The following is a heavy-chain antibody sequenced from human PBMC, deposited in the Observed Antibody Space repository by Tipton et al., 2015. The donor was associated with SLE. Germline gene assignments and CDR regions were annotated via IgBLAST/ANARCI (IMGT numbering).Heavy chain of an antibody. V-gene: IGHV3-30-3*01. CDR2: ISYDGSNK. D-gene: IGHD3-22*01. Sequence: SLRLSCAASGFTFSSYAMHWVRQAPGKGLEWVAVISYDGSNKYYADSVKGRFTISRDNSKNTLYLQMNSLRAEDTAVYYCARDYYDSSGHWDYWGQGTLVTVSS. CDR3: ARDYYDSSGHWDY. CDR1: GFTFSSYA. J-gene: IGHJ4*02.